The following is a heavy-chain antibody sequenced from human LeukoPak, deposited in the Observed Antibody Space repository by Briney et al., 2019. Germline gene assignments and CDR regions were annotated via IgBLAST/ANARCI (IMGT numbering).Heavy chain of an antibody. CDR1: GDSISNGDYY. CDR3: ARVDIVVAPAASYFDY. J-gene: IGHJ4*02. Sequence: PSETLSLTCTVSGDSISNGDYYWSWTRLHPGKGLEWIGYIYYSGSTYYNPSLKSRVTISVDMSKNQFSLKLSSVTAADTAVYYCARVDIVVAPAASYFDYWGQGTLVTVSS. CDR2: IYYSGST. D-gene: IGHD2-2*01. V-gene: IGHV4-31*03.